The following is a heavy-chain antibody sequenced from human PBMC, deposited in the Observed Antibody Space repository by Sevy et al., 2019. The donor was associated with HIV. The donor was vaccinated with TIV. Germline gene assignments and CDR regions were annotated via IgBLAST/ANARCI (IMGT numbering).Heavy chain of an antibody. CDR1: GGSISKSPYY. J-gene: IGHJ4*02. Sequence: SETLSLTCNVSGGSISKSPYYWGWIRQSPAKGLQWIESMYSGGTTYYNPSLKSRVTISIDTAENQFYLKLRSVTAADTAVHYCARQGGHCSDGMCYTYFDFWGPGALVTVS. CDR2: MYSGGTT. V-gene: IGHV4-39*01. D-gene: IGHD2-8*01. CDR3: ARQGGHCSDGMCYTYFDF.